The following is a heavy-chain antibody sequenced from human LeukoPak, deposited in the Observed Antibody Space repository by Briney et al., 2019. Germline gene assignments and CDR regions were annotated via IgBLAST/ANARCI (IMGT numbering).Heavy chain of an antibody. CDR3: ARELVGATGGYYFDY. D-gene: IGHD1-26*01. Sequence: ASVKVSCKASGYTFTSYGISWVRQGPGQGLEWMGWIIAYNSNTNNAQKLQGRVTMTTDTSTSTAYMELRSLRSDDTAVYYCARELVGATGGYYFDYWGQGTLVTVSS. J-gene: IGHJ4*02. CDR2: IIAYNSNT. CDR1: GYTFTSYG. V-gene: IGHV1-18*01.